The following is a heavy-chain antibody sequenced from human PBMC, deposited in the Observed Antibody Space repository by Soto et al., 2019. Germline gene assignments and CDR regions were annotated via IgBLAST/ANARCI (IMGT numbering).Heavy chain of an antibody. CDR2: ISASGGRT. J-gene: IGHJ4*02. CDR3: ARGSSTTPTSYGYLAY. CDR1: GFVFNDYA. Sequence: EVQLLESGGGLVQPGGSLRLSCAASGFVFNDYAISWVRQAPGKGLEWVSGISASGGRTYYADSVKGRLSVSRDNSNNTVFLQINRLRDEDTAIYYCARGSSTTPTSYGYLAYWGQGTLVTVSS. V-gene: IGHV3-23*01. D-gene: IGHD1-1*01.